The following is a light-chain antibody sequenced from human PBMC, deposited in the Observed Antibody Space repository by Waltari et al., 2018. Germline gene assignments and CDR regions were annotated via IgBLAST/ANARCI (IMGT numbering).Light chain of an antibody. V-gene: IGLV2-14*03. J-gene: IGLJ2*01. CDR2: DVT. Sequence: QSALTQPASVTGSPGQSVTISCTGTSSDIGVYNFVSWYQQHPGKAPKLMIYDVTNRPPGVSARFSAPKSGNTASLTISGLQAEDEGDYYRSSYTSSSTVVFGRGTKLTVL. CDR3: SSYTSSSTVV. CDR1: SSDIGVYNF.